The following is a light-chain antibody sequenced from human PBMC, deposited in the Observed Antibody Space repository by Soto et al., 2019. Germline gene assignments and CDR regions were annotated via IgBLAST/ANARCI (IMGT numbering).Light chain of an antibody. V-gene: IGKV3-20*01. CDR3: QQYGSVPLT. Sequence: EIELTQSPGTLSLSPGERATLSCRASQSVSTSYLAWYQQKPGQAPRLLIYGASSRATGIPDRFSGSGSGADFTLTISSLEPEDFAVYYCQQYGSVPLTFGGGTKVEIK. CDR1: QSVSTSY. CDR2: GAS. J-gene: IGKJ4*01.